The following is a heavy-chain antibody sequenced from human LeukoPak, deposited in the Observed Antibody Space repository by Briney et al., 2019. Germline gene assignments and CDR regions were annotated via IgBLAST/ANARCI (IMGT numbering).Heavy chain of an antibody. J-gene: IGHJ3*02. CDR3: ASLDYDFWSGYPIHAFDI. Sequence: GASVKVSCKDSGYTFTSYGISWVRQAPGQGLEWMGWISAYNGNTNYAQKLQGRVTMTTDTSTSTAYMELRSLRSDDTAVYYCASLDYDFWSGYPIHAFDIWGQGTMVTVSS. D-gene: IGHD3-3*01. V-gene: IGHV1-18*01. CDR2: ISAYNGNT. CDR1: GYTFTSYG.